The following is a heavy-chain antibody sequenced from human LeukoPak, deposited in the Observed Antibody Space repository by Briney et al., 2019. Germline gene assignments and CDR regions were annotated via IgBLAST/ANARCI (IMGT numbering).Heavy chain of an antibody. J-gene: IGHJ6*02. CDR3: ARDAGYSSSWYFHYGMDV. CDR2: INPNSGGT. D-gene: IGHD6-13*01. V-gene: IGHV1-2*02. Sequence: ASVKVSCMASGYTFTGYYMHWVRQAPGQGLEWMGWINPNSGGTNYARKFQGRVTMTRDTSISTAYMELSRLRSDDTAVYYCARDAGYSSSWYFHYGMDVWGQGTTVTVSS. CDR1: GYTFTGYY.